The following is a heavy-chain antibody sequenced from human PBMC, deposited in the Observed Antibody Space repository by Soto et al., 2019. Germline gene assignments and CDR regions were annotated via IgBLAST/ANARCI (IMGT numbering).Heavy chain of an antibody. Sequence: PSETLSLTCAVYGGSSSGYYWSWIRQPPGKGLEWIGEINHSGSTNYNPSLKSRVTISVDTSKNQFSLKLSSVTAADTAVYYCARRPPLYDFWSGYLGSWFDPWGQGTLVTVSS. J-gene: IGHJ5*02. V-gene: IGHV4-34*01. CDR1: GGSSSGYY. CDR3: ARRPPLYDFWSGYLGSWFDP. D-gene: IGHD3-3*01. CDR2: INHSGST.